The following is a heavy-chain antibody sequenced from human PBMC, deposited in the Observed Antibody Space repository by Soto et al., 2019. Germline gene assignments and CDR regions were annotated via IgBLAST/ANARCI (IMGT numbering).Heavy chain of an antibody. CDR2: MNPNSGNT. CDR3: ARAMLRSTVTTTDY. V-gene: IGHV1-8*01. D-gene: IGHD4-17*01. CDR1: GYTFTSYD. J-gene: IGHJ4*02. Sequence: DSVKVSCKASGYTFTSYDINWVRQATGQGLEWMGWMNPNSGNTGYAQKFQGRVTMTRNTSISTAYMELSSLRSEDTAVYYCARAMLRSTVTTTDYWGQGTLFTVSS.